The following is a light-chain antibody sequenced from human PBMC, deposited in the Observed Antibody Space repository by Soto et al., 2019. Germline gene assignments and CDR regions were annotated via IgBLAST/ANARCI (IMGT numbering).Light chain of an antibody. V-gene: IGKV1-39*01. CDR1: QSISNH. CDR2: AAS. J-gene: IGKJ1*01. Sequence: DIQMTQSPSTLSASVGDRVTITCRASQSISNHLNWYQQKPGKAPKLLIFAASSLQSGVPSRFSGSRSGPDFTLTISSLQPEDFALYYCQQYNDWPLTFGQGTKVDIK. CDR3: QQYNDWPLT.